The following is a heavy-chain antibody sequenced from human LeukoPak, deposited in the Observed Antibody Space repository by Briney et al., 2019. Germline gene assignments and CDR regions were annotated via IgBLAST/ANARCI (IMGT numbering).Heavy chain of an antibody. CDR1: RGSISSGGYY. CDR3: ARDRKRAGHSSGYYYQPAYYFDY. Sequence: SETLSLTCTVSRGSISSGGYYWSWIRQHPGKGLEWIGYIYYSGSTYYNPSLKSRVTISVDTSKNQFSLKLSSVTAADTAVYYCARDRKRAGHSSGYYYQPAYYFDYWGQGTLVTVSS. CDR2: IYYSGST. J-gene: IGHJ4*02. D-gene: IGHD3-22*01. V-gene: IGHV4-31*03.